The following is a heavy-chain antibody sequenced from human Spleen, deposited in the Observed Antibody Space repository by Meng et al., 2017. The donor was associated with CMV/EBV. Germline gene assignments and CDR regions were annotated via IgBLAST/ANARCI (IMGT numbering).Heavy chain of an antibody. CDR3: ARDLTSDY. CDR1: GGSISSSSYY. Sequence: SETLSLTCTVSGGSISSSSYYWGWIRQPPGKGLEWIGSIYYSGSTYYNPSLKSRVTISVDTSKNQFSLKLSSVTAADTAVYYCARDLTSDYWGQGTLVTVSS. V-gene: IGHV4-39*07. CDR2: IYYSGST. D-gene: IGHD3-9*01. J-gene: IGHJ4*02.